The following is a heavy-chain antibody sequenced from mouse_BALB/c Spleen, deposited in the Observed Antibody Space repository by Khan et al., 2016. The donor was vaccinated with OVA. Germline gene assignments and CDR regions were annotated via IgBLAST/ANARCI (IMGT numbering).Heavy chain of an antibody. D-gene: IGHD2-14*01. V-gene: IGHV2-6-4*01. CDR3: ARAYYRYDGYYAMDY. Sequence: VELVESGPGLVAPSQSLSITCTVSGFSLSRYNIHWVRQPPGKGLEWLGMIWGGGSTDYNSALKSRLSISKDNSKGHVFLKMHSLQTDDTAMYYWARAYYRYDGYYAMDYWGQGTSVTVSS. CDR2: IWGGGST. J-gene: IGHJ4*01. CDR1: GFSLSRYN.